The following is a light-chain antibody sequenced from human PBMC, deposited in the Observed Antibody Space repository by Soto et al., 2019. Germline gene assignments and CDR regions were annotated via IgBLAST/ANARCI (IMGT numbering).Light chain of an antibody. CDR3: QQYNGYSRT. CDR1: QSISSW. CDR2: QAS. V-gene: IGKV1-5*03. Sequence: DIQMTQSPSTLSASVGDRVTITCRASQSISSWLAWYQQKPGKAPKLLIYQASTLEIGVPLRFSGSGSGTDFTLTISSLQPDDFATYYCQQYNGYSRTFGQGTKVEIK. J-gene: IGKJ1*01.